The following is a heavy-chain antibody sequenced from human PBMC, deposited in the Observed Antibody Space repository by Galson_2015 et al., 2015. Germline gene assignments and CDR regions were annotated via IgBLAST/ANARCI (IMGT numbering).Heavy chain of an antibody. V-gene: IGHV3-7*01. D-gene: IGHD3-3*02. CDR1: GFTLSSYW. CDR2: IKQDGSEK. J-gene: IGHJ4*02. CDR3: ARVSFLEWGVPDY. Sequence: LRLSCAASGFTLSSYWMSWVRQAPGKGLEWVANIKQDGSEKYYVDSVKGRFTISRDNAKNSLYLQMNSLRAEDTAVCYCARVSFLEWGVPDYWGQGTLVTVSS.